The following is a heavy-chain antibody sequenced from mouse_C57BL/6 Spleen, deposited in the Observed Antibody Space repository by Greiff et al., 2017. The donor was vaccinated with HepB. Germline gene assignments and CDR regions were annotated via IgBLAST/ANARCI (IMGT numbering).Heavy chain of an antibody. V-gene: IGHV1-4*01. Sequence: QVQLQQSGAELARPGASVKMSCKASGYTFTSYTMHWVKQRPGQGLEWIGYINPSSGYTKYNQKFKDKATLTADKSSSTAYMQLSSLTSEDAAVYYCARDDYDGYFDVWGTGTTVTVSS. CDR3: ARDDYDGYFDV. CDR1: GYTFTSYT. J-gene: IGHJ1*03. D-gene: IGHD2-4*01. CDR2: INPSSGYT.